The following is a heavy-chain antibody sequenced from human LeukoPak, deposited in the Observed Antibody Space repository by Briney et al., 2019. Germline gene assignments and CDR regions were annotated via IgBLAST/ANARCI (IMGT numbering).Heavy chain of an antibody. V-gene: IGHV3-74*01. D-gene: IGHD3-10*01. CDR1: GFIFSSYW. J-gene: IGHJ6*02. CDR3: ARDRNYGSGSEYYYYYYGMDV. Sequence: GGSLRLSCAAPGFIFSSYWIHWVRQAPGKGLVWVSRINPDGSSTTYADSVRGRFTISRDNAKNRLYLQMDSLRAEDTAVYYCARDRNYGSGSEYYYYYYGMDVWGQGTTVTVSS. CDR2: INPDGSST.